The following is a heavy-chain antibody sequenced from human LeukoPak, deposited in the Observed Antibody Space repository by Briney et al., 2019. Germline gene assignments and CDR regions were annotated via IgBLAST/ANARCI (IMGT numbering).Heavy chain of an antibody. CDR3: ARPPPSCSSTSCYQQY. CDR1: GFTFSSYG. CDR2: ISYDGSNK. Sequence: GGSLRLPCAASGFTFSSYGMHWVRLTPGKGLEWVAIISYDGSNKYYADSVKGRFTISRDNSNNALYLQMNSLRAEDTAVYYCARPPPSCSSTSCYQQYWGQGTLVTVSS. V-gene: IGHV3-30*03. D-gene: IGHD2-2*01. J-gene: IGHJ4*02.